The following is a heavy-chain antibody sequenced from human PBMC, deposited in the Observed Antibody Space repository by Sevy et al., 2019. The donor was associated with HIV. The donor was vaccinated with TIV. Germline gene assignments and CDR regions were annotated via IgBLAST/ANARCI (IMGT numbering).Heavy chain of an antibody. J-gene: IGHJ6*02. Sequence: SETLSLTCTVSGVSISGYYWSWIRQSPGKGLEWIGYIYYSGMTNYNPSLKSRVTISDDMSKNQFSLKLNSVTAADTAVYYCARAAAEYYYGMDVWGQGTKVTVSS. CDR2: IYYSGMT. D-gene: IGHD6-25*01. CDR1: GVSISGYY. V-gene: IGHV4-59*01. CDR3: ARAAAEYYYGMDV.